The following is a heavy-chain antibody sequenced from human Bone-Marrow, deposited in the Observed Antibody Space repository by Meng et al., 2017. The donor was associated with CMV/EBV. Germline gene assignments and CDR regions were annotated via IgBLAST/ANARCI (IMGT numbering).Heavy chain of an antibody. J-gene: IGHJ4*02. CDR3: ARVAFYDFWSGYSNFDY. Sequence: GGSLRLSCAASGFTFSSYEMTWVRQAPGKGLEWVSYISSSGSTIYYADSVKGRFTISRDNAKNSLYLQMNSLRAEDTAVYYCARVAFYDFWSGYSNFDYWGQGTLVTVAS. CDR2: ISSSGSTI. V-gene: IGHV3-48*03. D-gene: IGHD3-3*01. CDR1: GFTFSSYE.